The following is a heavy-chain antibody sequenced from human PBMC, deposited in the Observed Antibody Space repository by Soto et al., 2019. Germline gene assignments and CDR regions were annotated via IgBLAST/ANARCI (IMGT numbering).Heavy chain of an antibody. V-gene: IGHV3-74*01. Sequence: QLVESGGGLVQPGGSLRLSCSASGFTFSNFWMHWVRQAAGKGPVWVSRINGDGSSTSHADSVKGRFTITRDNAENTLFLQMSGLRAEDTAVYYCARAQLLPDDAFDAWGRGTVVTVSS. CDR3: ARAQLLPDDAFDA. D-gene: IGHD2-2*01. CDR1: GFTFSNFW. J-gene: IGHJ3*01. CDR2: INGDGSST.